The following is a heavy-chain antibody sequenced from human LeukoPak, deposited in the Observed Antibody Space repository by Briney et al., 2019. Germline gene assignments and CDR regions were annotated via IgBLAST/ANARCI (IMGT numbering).Heavy chain of an antibody. CDR1: GFTFSSYS. CDR2: ISSSSSTI. D-gene: IGHD2-15*01. J-gene: IGHJ4*02. CDR3: ARGDCSGGSCYLSLTTIDY. Sequence: GGSLRLSCAASGFTFSSYSMDWVRQAPGKGLEWLSYISSSSSTIYYADSVKGRFTISRDNAKNSLYLQMNSLRAEDTAVYYCARGDCSGGSCYLSLTTIDYWGQGTLVTVSS. V-gene: IGHV3-48*01.